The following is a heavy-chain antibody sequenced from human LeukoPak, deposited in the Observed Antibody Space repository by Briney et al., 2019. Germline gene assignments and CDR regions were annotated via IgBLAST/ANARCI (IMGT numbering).Heavy chain of an antibody. V-gene: IGHV4-4*07. J-gene: IGHJ6*03. CDR2: IYTSGST. D-gene: IGHD3-22*01. CDR1: GGSISSYY. CDR3: ARLLQGYYYDSSGLDYMDV. Sequence: SETLSLTCTVSGGSISSYYWSWIRQPAGKGLEWIGRIYTSGSTNYNPSLKSRVTMSVDTSKNQFSLKLSSVTAADTAVYYCARLLQGYYYDSSGLDYMDVWGKGTTVTVSS.